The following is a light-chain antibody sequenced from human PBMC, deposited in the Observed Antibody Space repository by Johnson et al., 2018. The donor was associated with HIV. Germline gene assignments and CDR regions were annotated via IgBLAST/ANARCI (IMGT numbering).Light chain of an antibody. J-gene: IGLJ1*01. V-gene: IGLV1-51*01. CDR1: SSNIGNNF. CDR2: DNN. CDR3: GTWVSSLSASYV. Sequence: QSVLTQPPSVSAAPGQKVTISCSGSSSNIGNNFVSWYQQLPGTAPKLLIYDNNKRPSGIPDRFSGSKSGTSATLGITGLQTGDEADYYCGTWVSSLSASYVFGTGTTVTVL.